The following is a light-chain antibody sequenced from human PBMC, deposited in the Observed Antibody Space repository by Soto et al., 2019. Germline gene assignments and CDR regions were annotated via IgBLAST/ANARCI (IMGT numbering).Light chain of an antibody. CDR2: SNN. V-gene: IGLV1-44*01. CDR3: AAWDDSLNGFWV. Sequence: QSVLTQPPSASGTPGQRVTISCSGSSSNIGSNTVNWYQQLPGTAPKLLIYSNNQRPSGVPDRFSCSKSGTSASLAISGLQSEDEADYDCAAWDDSLNGFWVFGGGTKLTVL. J-gene: IGLJ3*02. CDR1: SSNIGSNT.